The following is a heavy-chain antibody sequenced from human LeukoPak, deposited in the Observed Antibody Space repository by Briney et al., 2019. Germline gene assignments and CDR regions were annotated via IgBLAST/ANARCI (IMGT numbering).Heavy chain of an antibody. CDR3: AKASITVAGTYFDY. V-gene: IGHV3-23*01. D-gene: IGHD6-19*01. CDR1: GFTFSTCA. Sequence: QPGASLRLSCAASGFTFSTCAMNWVRQAPGKGLEWVSVISNSGGSTVYADSVKGRFTISRDNSKNTLYLQVKSLRAEDTAVYYCAKASITVAGTYFDYWGQGTLVTVSS. CDR2: ISNSGGST. J-gene: IGHJ4*02.